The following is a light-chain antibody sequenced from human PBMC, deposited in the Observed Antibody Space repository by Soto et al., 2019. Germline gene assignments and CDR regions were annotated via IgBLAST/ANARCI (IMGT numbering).Light chain of an antibody. CDR1: QSVSSNF. J-gene: IGKJ4*01. CDR3: QQYGRPPGT. Sequence: EIVLTQSPGTLSLSPGERASLSCRASQSVSSNFLAWYQQKPGQPPRLLIQGASSRAAGIPDRFRGSGSGTDFTLTISSLDHEDFDVYSCQQYGRPPGTFGGGTKVDIK. V-gene: IGKV3-20*01. CDR2: GAS.